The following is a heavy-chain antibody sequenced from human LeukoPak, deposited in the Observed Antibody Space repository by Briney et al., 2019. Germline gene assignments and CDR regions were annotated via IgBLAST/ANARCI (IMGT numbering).Heavy chain of an antibody. J-gene: IGHJ6*03. CDR2: IKQDGSEK. CDR1: GFTFSSYW. CDR3: ARDVRLTYYDILTGQDIYYYYYMDV. V-gene: IGHV3-7*01. Sequence: GGSLRLSCAASGFTFSSYWMSWVRQAPGKGLEWVANIKQDGSEKYYVDSVKGRFTISRDNAKNSLYLQMNSLRAEDTAVYYCARDVRLTYYDILTGQDIYYYYYMDVWGKGTTVTVSS. D-gene: IGHD3-9*01.